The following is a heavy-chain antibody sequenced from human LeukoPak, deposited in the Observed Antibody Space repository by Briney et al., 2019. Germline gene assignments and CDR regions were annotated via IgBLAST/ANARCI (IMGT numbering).Heavy chain of an antibody. CDR3: AKGGPQFFDY. Sequence: GGSLRLSCVASGFTFSSYAMSWVRQAPGKGLEWVSTISGSGGSTYSADSVKGRFTISRDNSRNTLYLQMNSLRAEDTAIYYCAKGGPQFFDYWGQGTLVTVSS. V-gene: IGHV3-23*01. J-gene: IGHJ4*02. CDR1: GFTFSSYA. D-gene: IGHD5-24*01. CDR2: ISGSGGST.